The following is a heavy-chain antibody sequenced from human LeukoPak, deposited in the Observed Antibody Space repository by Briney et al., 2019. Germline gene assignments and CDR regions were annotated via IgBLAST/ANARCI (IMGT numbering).Heavy chain of an antibody. J-gene: IGHJ4*02. CDR2: ISAYNGNT. V-gene: IGHV1-18*01. D-gene: IGHD3-3*01. CDR1: GYTFTSYG. Sequence: ASVKVSCKASGYTFTSYGISWVRQAPGQGLEWMGWISAYNGNTNYAQKLQGRVTMTTDTSTSTAYMELRSLRSDDTAVYYCAKMSITIFGVRHDDLDYWGQGTLVTVSS. CDR3: AKMSITIFGVRHDDLDY.